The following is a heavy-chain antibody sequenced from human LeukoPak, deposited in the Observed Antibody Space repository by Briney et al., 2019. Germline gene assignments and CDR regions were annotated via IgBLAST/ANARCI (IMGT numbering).Heavy chain of an antibody. V-gene: IGHV4-59*10. CDR1: GGSFSGYY. D-gene: IGHD3-9*01. J-gene: IGHJ5*02. CDR3: ARGLYYDILTGLLEGWFDP. Sequence: SETLSLTCAVYGGSFSGYYWSWIRQPPGKGLEWIGRIYTSGSTNYNPSLKSRVTMSVDTSKNQFSLKLSSVTAADTAVYYCARGLYYDILTGLLEGWFDPLGPGNPGHRLL. CDR2: IYTSGST.